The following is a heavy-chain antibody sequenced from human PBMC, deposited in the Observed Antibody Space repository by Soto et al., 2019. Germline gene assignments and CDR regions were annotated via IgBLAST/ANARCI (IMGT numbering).Heavy chain of an antibody. V-gene: IGHV6-1*01. Sequence: PSQTLSLTCVISGDSVSIYSGAWNWIRQSPSRGLEWLGRTYYRSKWYYDYAESVKSRIIISVDTSNNQLSLQLNSVTPDDTAVYYCARLIGDSWLDSWGQGTLVTVSS. CDR2: TYYRSKWYY. CDR1: GDSVSIYSGA. CDR3: ARLIGDSWLDS. J-gene: IGHJ5*01. D-gene: IGHD2-8*01.